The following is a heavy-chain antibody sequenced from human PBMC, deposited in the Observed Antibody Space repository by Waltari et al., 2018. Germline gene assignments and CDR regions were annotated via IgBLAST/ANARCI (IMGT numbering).Heavy chain of an antibody. J-gene: IGHJ4*02. Sequence: QVQLQQWGAGLLKPSETLSLTCAVYGGSFSGYYWSWIRQPPGKGLEWKGEINHSGSTNYNPSLKTRVTRSVDTSKNQFSLKLSSVTAADTAVYYCARGASKQWLSKGYYFDYWGQGTLVTVSS. CDR3: ARGASKQWLSKGYYFDY. CDR1: GGSFSGYY. D-gene: IGHD6-19*01. CDR2: INHSGST. V-gene: IGHV4-34*01.